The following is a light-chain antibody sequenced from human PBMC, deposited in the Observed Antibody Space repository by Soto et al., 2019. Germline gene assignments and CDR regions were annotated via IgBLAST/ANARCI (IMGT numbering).Light chain of an antibody. Sequence: EIVLTQSPGTLSLSTGERATLSCRASQSVSSSYLAWYQQKPGQDPRLLIYGASSRATGLPDRFSGSGSGTDFTLTISRLEPEEFAVYYCQQYGSSPETFGQGTRLESK. J-gene: IGKJ5*01. CDR1: QSVSSSY. V-gene: IGKV3-20*01. CDR2: GAS. CDR3: QQYGSSPET.